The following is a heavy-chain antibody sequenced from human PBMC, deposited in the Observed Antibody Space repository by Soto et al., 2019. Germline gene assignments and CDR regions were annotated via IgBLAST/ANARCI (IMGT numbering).Heavy chain of an antibody. CDR3: ARAGGLGAVAVDY. J-gene: IGHJ4*02. V-gene: IGHV4-30-2*01. CDR2: SYHSGST. Sequence: QLQLQESGSGLVKPSQTLSLTCAVSGGSISSGGYSWSWIRQPPGKCLEWIGYSYHSGSTYYNPSLKSRVTISVDRSKNQFSLKLSSVTAADTAVYYCARAGGLGAVAVDYWGQGTLVTVSS. CDR1: GGSISSGGYS. D-gene: IGHD6-19*01.